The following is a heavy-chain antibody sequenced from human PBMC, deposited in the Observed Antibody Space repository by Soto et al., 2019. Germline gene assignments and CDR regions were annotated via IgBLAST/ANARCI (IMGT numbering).Heavy chain of an antibody. CDR1: GFTFSSYW. CDR3: ARGDRVAVVPAAISL. CDR2: INSDGSST. Sequence: GGSLRLSCAASGFTFSSYWMHWVRQAPGKGLVWVSRINSDGSSTSYADSVKGRFTISRDNAKNTLYLQMNSLRAEDTAVYYCARGDRVAVVPAAISLWGQGTMVTVSS. J-gene: IGHJ3*01. D-gene: IGHD2-2*02. V-gene: IGHV3-74*01.